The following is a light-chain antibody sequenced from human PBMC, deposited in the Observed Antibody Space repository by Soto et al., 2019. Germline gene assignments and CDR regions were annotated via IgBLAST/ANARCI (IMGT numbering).Light chain of an antibody. CDR2: GAS. CDR1: QNISSY. J-gene: IGKJ1*01. Sequence: IVLTQSPATLSLSPGKRATLSFMASQNISSYLIWYQQKPGQAPRLLIYGASSRATGIPDRFSGSGSGTDFTLTISRLEPEDFALYYCQQYVSSPRTFGQGTKVDIK. V-gene: IGKV3-20*01. CDR3: QQYVSSPRT.